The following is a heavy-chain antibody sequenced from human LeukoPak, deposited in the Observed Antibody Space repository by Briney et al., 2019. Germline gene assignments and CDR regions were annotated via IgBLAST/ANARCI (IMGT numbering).Heavy chain of an antibody. CDR1: GGSISSGDYY. Sequence: SQTLSLTCTVSGGSISSGDYYWSWIHQPPGKGLEWIGYIYYSGSTYYNPSLKSRVTISVDTSKNQFSLKLSSVTAADTAVYYCARGAVVVPAAIHWGQGTLVTVSS. D-gene: IGHD2-2*01. V-gene: IGHV4-30-4*01. CDR3: ARGAVVVPAAIH. J-gene: IGHJ4*02. CDR2: IYYSGST.